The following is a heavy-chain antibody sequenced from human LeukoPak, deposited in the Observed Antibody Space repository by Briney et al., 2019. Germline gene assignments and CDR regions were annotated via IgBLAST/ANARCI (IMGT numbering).Heavy chain of an antibody. Sequence: GGSLRLSCAASGFTFNTYTMNWVRQAPGKGLEWVTLISYDGSTKYYSDSVKGRFIISRDNSKNILYLQMKSLRAEDTAFYYCARGAYYNILTGYRARSLGLDYWGQGTLVTVSS. CDR2: ISYDGSTK. CDR1: GFTFNTYT. CDR3: ARGAYYNILTGYRARSLGLDY. V-gene: IGHV3-30*03. D-gene: IGHD3-9*01. J-gene: IGHJ4*02.